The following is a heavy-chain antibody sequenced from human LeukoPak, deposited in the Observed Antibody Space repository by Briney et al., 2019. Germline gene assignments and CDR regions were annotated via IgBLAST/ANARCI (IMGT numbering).Heavy chain of an antibody. V-gene: IGHV4-39*01. D-gene: IGHD2-15*01. Sequence: PSETLSLTCTVSGGSISGSSYYWGWIRQPPGKGLEWIGSIYYSGSTYYNPSLKSRVTISVDTSKNQFSLKLSSVTAADTAVYYCARFVALYYYGMDVWGQGTTVTVSS. CDR1: GGSISGSSYY. CDR3: ARFVALYYYGMDV. CDR2: IYYSGST. J-gene: IGHJ6*02.